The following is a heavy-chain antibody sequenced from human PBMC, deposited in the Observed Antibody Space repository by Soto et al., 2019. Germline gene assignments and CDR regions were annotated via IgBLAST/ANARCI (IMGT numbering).Heavy chain of an antibody. CDR3: AKAWGIDY. J-gene: IGHJ4*02. CDR1: GFTFSSNS. V-gene: IGHV3-23*01. CDR2: ISGSGSST. Sequence: GGSLRLSCAASGFTFSSNSMSWVRQAPGKGLEWVSTISGSGSSTYSADSVKGRFTISRDNSKNTLYLQMNSLRVEDTAIYYCAKAWGIDYWGQGTLVTVSS. D-gene: IGHD7-27*01.